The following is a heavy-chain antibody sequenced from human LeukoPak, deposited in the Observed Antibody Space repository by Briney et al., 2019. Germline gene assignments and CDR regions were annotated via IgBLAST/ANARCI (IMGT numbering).Heavy chain of an antibody. V-gene: IGHV3-33*01. D-gene: IGHD6-19*01. CDR1: GFTFSSYG. J-gene: IGHJ4*02. CDR2: IWYDGSNK. Sequence: GGSLRLSCAASGFTFSSYGMHWVRQAPGKRLEWVAVIWYDGSNKYYADSVKGRFTISRDNSKNTLYLQMNSLRAEDTAVYYCARDRRGDSSGWYYFDYWGQGTLVTVSS. CDR3: ARDRRGDSSGWYYFDY.